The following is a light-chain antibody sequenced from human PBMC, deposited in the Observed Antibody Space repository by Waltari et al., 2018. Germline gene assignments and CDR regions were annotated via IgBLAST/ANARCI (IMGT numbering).Light chain of an antibody. J-gene: IGKJ2*01. CDR1: RSVRSN. Sequence: IMLTQSPGALSVSPGERATLSCRASRSVRSNLVWFQQKPGQAPRLLIYGASTRATDIPARFSGSGSETEFTLTISSMQSEDCAVYYCQQYHTWPRTFGQGTKLDIK. CDR3: QQYHTWPRT. CDR2: GAS. V-gene: IGKV3-15*01.